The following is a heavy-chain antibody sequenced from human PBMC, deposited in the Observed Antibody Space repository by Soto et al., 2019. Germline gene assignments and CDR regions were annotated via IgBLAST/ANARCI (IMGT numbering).Heavy chain of an antibody. CDR3: AKEAGVAQPLDY. Sequence: PGGSLRLSCAASVFTFRSYCVQWVRQAPGKGLEWLAVISYDGNSKYYADSIKGRLTISRYDSKNTVYLQVNSLRTDDTGVYYCAKEAGVAQPLDYWGQGTLVTVSS. CDR1: VFTFRSYC. J-gene: IGHJ4*02. D-gene: IGHD2-15*01. CDR2: ISYDGNSK. V-gene: IGHV3-30*18.